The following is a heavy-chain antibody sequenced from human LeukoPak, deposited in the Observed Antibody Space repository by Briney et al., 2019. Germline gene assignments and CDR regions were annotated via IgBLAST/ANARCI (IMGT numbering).Heavy chain of an antibody. CDR3: ARATYYYDSSGYHLTHIFDY. CDR2: IYHSGST. D-gene: IGHD3-22*01. CDR1: GGSISSSNW. J-gene: IGHJ4*02. V-gene: IGHV4-4*02. Sequence: SETLSLTCAVSGGSISSSNWWSWVRQPPGKGLEWIGEIYHSGSTNYDPSLKSRVTISVDKSKNQFSLKLSSVTAADTAVYYCARATYYYDSSGYHLTHIFDYWGQGTLVTVSS.